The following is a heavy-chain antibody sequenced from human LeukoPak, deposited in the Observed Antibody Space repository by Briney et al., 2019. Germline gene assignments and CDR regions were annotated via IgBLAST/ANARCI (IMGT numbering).Heavy chain of an antibody. CDR1: GYTFTSYG. Sequence: ASVKVSCKASGYTFTSYGISWVRQAPGQGLEWMGWISAYNGNTNYAQKLQGRVTMTRNTSISTAYMELSSLRSEDTAVYYCARKDGMDVWGQGTTVTVSS. CDR3: ARKDGMDV. V-gene: IGHV1-18*01. CDR2: ISAYNGNT. J-gene: IGHJ6*02.